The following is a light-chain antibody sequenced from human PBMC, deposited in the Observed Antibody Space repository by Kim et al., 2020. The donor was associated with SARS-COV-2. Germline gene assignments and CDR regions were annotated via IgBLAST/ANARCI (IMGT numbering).Light chain of an antibody. Sequence: ATINCKSSQSVLYSSNNKNYLAWYQQKPGQPPKLLIYWASTRESGVPDRFSGSGSGTDFTLTISSLQAEDVAVYHCQQYYSTPITFGQGTRLEIK. CDR1: QSVLYSSNNKNY. CDR2: WAS. V-gene: IGKV4-1*01. CDR3: QQYYSTPIT. J-gene: IGKJ5*01.